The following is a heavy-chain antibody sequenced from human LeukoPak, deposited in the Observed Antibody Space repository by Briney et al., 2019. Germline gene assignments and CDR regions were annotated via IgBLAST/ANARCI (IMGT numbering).Heavy chain of an antibody. CDR1: GYTFTDYY. J-gene: IGHJ4*02. Sequence: ASVKVSCKASGYTFTDYYIHWVRQAPGQGLEWMGWINPNSGGTNYAQKFQGRVTMTRDTSISTAYMELGRLRSDDTAVYYCARVNHGSGSYYNYFDYWGQGTLVTVSS. V-gene: IGHV1-2*02. CDR3: ARVNHGSGSYYNYFDY. D-gene: IGHD3-10*01. CDR2: INPNSGGT.